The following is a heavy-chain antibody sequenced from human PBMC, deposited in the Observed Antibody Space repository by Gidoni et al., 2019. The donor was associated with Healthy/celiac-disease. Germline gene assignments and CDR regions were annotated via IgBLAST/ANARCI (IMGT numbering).Heavy chain of an antibody. D-gene: IGHD6-13*01. CDR1: SISSSSYY. CDR2: IYYSGST. CDR3: ARQRQLEPYGWFDP. Sequence: SISSSSYYWGWIRQPPGKGLEWIGSIYYSGSTYYNPYLKSRVTISVDTSKNQFSLKLSSVTAADTAVYYCARQRQLEPYGWFDPWGQGTLVTVSS. J-gene: IGHJ5*02. V-gene: IGHV4-39*01.